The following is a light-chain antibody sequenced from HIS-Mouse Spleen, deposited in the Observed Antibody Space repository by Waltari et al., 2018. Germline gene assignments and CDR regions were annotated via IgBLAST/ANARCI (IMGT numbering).Light chain of an antibody. CDR2: EGS. J-gene: IGLJ3*02. Sequence: QSALTQPASVSGSPGQSITISCTGTSSDVGSYNIVSWYQQHPGKAPKLMIYEGSKRPSWVSNRFSGSKSGNTASLTISGLQAEDEADYYCCSYAGSSTWVFGGGTKLTVL. CDR3: CSYAGSSTWV. V-gene: IGLV2-23*01. CDR1: SSDVGSYNI.